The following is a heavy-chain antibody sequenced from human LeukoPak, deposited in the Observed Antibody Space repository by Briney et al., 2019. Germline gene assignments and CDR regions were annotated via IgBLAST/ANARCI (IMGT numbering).Heavy chain of an antibody. CDR2: IYTSGST. D-gene: IGHD6-13*01. V-gene: IGHV4-4*07. Sequence: PSETLSLTCTVPGGSISSYYWSWIRQPAGKGLEWIGRIYTSGSTNYNPSLKSRVTMSVDTSKNQFSLKLSSVTAADTAVYYCARDLGIAAAGIYYYYMDVWGKGTTVTISS. CDR1: GGSISSYY. CDR3: ARDLGIAAAGIYYYYMDV. J-gene: IGHJ6*03.